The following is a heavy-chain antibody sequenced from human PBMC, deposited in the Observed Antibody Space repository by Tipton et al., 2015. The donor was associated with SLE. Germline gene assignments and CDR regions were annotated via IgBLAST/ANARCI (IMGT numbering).Heavy chain of an antibody. D-gene: IGHD3-10*01. CDR2: ISYDGSKK. Sequence: SLRLSCAASGFTFSTYAMHWVRQAPGKGLEWVAVISYDGSKKYYADSVKGRFTISRDNSKNTLDLQMSSLRAEDTAVYYCASQLVLYYYGMDVWGQGTTVTVSS. CDR1: GFTFSTYA. CDR3: ASQLVLYYYGMDV. V-gene: IGHV3-30*04. J-gene: IGHJ6*02.